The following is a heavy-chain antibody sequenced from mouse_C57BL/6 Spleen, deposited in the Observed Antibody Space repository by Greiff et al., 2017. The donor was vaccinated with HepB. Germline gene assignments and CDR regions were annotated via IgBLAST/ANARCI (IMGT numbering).Heavy chain of an antibody. CDR1: GYTFTSYW. D-gene: IGHD1-1*01. V-gene: IGHV1S81*02. J-gene: IGHJ2*01. CDR2: TNPTNGRT. CDR3: ARIKKIVATYFDY. Sequence: VQLQQSGAELVKAGASVKMSCKASGYTFTSYWMHWVKQRLGQGLEWFAETNPTNGRTYYNEKFKSKATLTVGKSSSTAYMLLSGPTFEDSAVYYGARIKKIVATYFDYRGQGTTLTVSS.